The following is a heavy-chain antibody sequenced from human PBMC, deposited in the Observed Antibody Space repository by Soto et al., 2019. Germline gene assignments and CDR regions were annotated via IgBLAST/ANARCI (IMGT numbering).Heavy chain of an antibody. CDR1: GYTFTSYH. CDR2: LNPNNGDT. CDR3: TREKSGGIFDY. Sequence: QVQLVQSGAEVKQPGALVRLSCTASGYTFTSYHIHWVRQAPGQGLEWMGILNPNNGDTVYAEKFQGRVTMTRDTSTSTLYMELSSLRSEDTAIYYCTREKSGGIFDYWGQGTLVTLSS. V-gene: IGHV1-46*03. J-gene: IGHJ4*02.